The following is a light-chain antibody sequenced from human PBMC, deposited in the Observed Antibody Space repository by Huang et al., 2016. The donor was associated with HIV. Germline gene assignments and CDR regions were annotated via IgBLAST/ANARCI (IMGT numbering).Light chain of an antibody. CDR1: QSLLYTSNKQNY. Sequence: DVIMTQSPDSLAVSLGERATIKCKSSQSLLYTSNKQNYLSWYQQKSGQPPKLLIYWASTRESGVPERFSGSGSGTDFTLTISSLQAEDVAVYYCQQFYSIPYTFGQGTKLEIK. CDR3: QQFYSIPYT. J-gene: IGKJ2*01. V-gene: IGKV4-1*01. CDR2: WAS.